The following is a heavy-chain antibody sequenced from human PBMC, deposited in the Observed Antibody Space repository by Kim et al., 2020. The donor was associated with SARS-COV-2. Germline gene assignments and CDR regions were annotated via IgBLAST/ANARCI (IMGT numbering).Heavy chain of an antibody. Sequence: GGSLRLSCAASGFTFSSYSMNWVRQAPGKGLEWVSSISSSSSYIYYADSAKGRFTISRDNAKNSLYLQMNSLRAKDTAVYYCARDDSPYILRIAAAGTSWYFDRWGRGTLVTVSS. CDR1: GFTFSSYS. CDR2: ISSSSSYI. D-gene: IGHD6-13*01. J-gene: IGHJ2*01. CDR3: ARDDSPYILRIAAAGTSWYFDR. V-gene: IGHV3-21*01.